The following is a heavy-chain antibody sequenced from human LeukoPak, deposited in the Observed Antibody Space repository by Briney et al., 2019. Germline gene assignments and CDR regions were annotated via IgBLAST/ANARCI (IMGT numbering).Heavy chain of an antibody. Sequence: SETLSLTCAVSGYTISSGYYWGWIRHPPGKGLGWSGSIYHSGSTYYNPSLKGRVTMSVDTSKNQSSLKLSSVTAADTAVYYCARRLVVLQGFDYWGQGTLVTVSS. V-gene: IGHV4-38-2*01. D-gene: IGHD3-16*02. CDR2: IYHSGST. CDR1: GYTISSGYY. J-gene: IGHJ4*02. CDR3: ARRLVVLQGFDY.